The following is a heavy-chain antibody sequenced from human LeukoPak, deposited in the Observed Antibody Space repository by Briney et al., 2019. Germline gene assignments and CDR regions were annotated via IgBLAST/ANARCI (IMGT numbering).Heavy chain of an antibody. Sequence: SQTLSLTCAVSCGSISSGGYYWSWIRQHPGKGLEWIGYSYYTGSTYYNPSLKSRVTISVDTSKNQISLKLRSVTAADTAVYYCARDSGNCSSSNCYGSHPIDYWGQGVLVTVSS. V-gene: IGHV4-31*11. J-gene: IGHJ4*02. CDR1: CGSISSGGYY. CDR2: SYYTGST. D-gene: IGHD2-2*01. CDR3: ARDSGNCSSSNCYGSHPIDY.